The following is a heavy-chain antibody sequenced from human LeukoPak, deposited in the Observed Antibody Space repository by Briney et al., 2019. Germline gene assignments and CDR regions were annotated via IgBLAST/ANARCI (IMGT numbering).Heavy chain of an antibody. Sequence: GGSLRLSWAASGFIFDDYGMNWVRQAPGKGLEWISGIKWNGDNTGYADSVKGRFTISRDHAKNSLYLQMNSLRAEDTAVYYCARDRVFDDAFDIWGQGTMVTVSS. D-gene: IGHD2-21*01. V-gene: IGHV3-20*04. CDR1: GFIFDDYG. CDR3: ARDRVFDDAFDI. CDR2: IKWNGDNT. J-gene: IGHJ3*02.